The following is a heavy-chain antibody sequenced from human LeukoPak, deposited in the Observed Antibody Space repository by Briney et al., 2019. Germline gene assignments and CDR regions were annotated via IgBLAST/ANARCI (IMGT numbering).Heavy chain of an antibody. CDR1: GYSISSGYY. CDR3: ARAGGSSSPYYYYYMDV. J-gene: IGHJ6*03. Sequence: SETLSLTCAVAGYSISSGYYWAWMRQPPGRGLEWIANIYHTGNTYYNPSPNSRVTMSVDTSKNHFSLRLSSVTAADTAVYYCARAGGSSSPYYYYYMDVWGKGTTVTVSS. CDR2: IYHTGNT. D-gene: IGHD6-6*01. V-gene: IGHV4-38-2*01.